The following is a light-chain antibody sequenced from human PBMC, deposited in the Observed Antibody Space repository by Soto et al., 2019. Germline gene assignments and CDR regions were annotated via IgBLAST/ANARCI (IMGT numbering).Light chain of an antibody. V-gene: IGKV3-11*01. CDR3: QQYYSTPWT. CDR1: QSVSSY. CDR2: DAS. Sequence: EIVLTQSPGTLSLSPGERATLSCRASQSVSSYLAWYQQKPGQAPRLLTYDASNRATGIPARFSGSGSGTDFTLTISSLQAEDVAVYYCQQYYSTPWTFGQGTKVDIK. J-gene: IGKJ1*01.